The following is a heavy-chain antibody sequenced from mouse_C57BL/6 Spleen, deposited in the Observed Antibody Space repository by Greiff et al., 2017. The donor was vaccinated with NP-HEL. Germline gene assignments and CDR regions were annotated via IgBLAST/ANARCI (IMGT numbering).Heavy chain of an antibody. D-gene: IGHD2-5*01. CDR2: IRNKANGYTT. CDR3: ARGGSNYFFAY. V-gene: IGHV7-3*01. Sequence: EVHLVESGGGLVQPGGSLSLSCAASGFTFTDYYMSWVRQPPGKALEWLGFIRNKANGYTTEYSASVKGRFTISRDNSQSILYLQMNALRAEDSATYYCARGGSNYFFAYWGQGTLVTVSA. J-gene: IGHJ3*01. CDR1: GFTFTDYY.